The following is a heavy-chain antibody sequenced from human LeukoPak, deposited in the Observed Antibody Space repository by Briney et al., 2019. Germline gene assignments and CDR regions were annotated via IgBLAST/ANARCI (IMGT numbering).Heavy chain of an antibody. Sequence: SETLSLTCTVSGGSISSYYWSWIRQPPGKGLEWIGYIYYSGSTNYNPSLKSRVTISVDTSKNQFSLKLSSVTAADTAVYYCARAPLRYFDWSPDWFDPWGQGTLVTVSS. CDR2: IYYSGST. CDR1: GGSISSYY. D-gene: IGHD3-9*01. J-gene: IGHJ5*02. CDR3: ARAPLRYFDWSPDWFDP. V-gene: IGHV4-59*12.